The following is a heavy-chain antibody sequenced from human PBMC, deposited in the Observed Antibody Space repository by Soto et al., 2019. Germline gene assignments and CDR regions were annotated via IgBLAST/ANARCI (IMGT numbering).Heavy chain of an antibody. CDR1: GGSISSYY. V-gene: IGHV4-59*01. CDR3: ARGGSSWYSEWFDP. D-gene: IGHD6-13*01. CDR2: IYYSGST. J-gene: IGHJ5*02. Sequence: PSETLSLTCTVSGGSISSYYWSWIRQPPGKGLEWIGYIYYSGSTNYNPSLKSRVTISVDTSKNQFSLKLSSVTAADTAVYYCARGGSSWYSEWFDPWGQGTLVTVSS.